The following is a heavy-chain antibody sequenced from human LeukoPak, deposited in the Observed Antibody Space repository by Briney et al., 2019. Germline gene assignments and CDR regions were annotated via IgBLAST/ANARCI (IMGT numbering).Heavy chain of an antibody. CDR1: GDSVSSNIAA. Sequence: LSQTLSLTCVISGDSVSSNIAAWTWIRQSPSRGLEWLGRTYYRSRWFYEYAVSVKGRITINLDTSKNQLSLEMNSVIPEDTAVYYCARDLVVAGGGKAFDIWGQGTMVTVSS. D-gene: IGHD4-23*01. CDR2: TYYRSRWFY. CDR3: ARDLVVAGGGKAFDI. J-gene: IGHJ3*02. V-gene: IGHV6-1*01.